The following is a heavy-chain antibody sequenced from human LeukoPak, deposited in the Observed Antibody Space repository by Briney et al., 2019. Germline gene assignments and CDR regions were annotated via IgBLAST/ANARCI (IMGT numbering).Heavy chain of an antibody. Sequence: GGSLRLSCAASESTLSNYWLSWVRQAPGKGLEWVANIKEDGSVKNYVASVKGRFTISRDNAKNSLYLRMNSLRAEDTAVYYCAREVPGGSSWFDYWGQGTLVTVSS. D-gene: IGHD6-13*01. V-gene: IGHV3-7*01. CDR1: ESTLSNYW. CDR3: AREVPGGSSWFDY. J-gene: IGHJ4*02. CDR2: IKEDGSVK.